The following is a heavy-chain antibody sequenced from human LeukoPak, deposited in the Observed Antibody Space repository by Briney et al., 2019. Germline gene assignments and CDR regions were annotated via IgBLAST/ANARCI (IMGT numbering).Heavy chain of an antibody. Sequence: RASVKVSCKASGGTFSSYAINWVRQAPGQGLEWMGRIIPMLGTVNYAQKFQGRVTIIADKFTSTAYMELSSLRSEDTAMYYCARDGYYDILTGQVSYYYMDVWGKGTTVTVSS. CDR3: ARDGYYDILTGQVSYYYMDV. CDR2: IIPMLGTV. CDR1: GGTFSSYA. V-gene: IGHV1-69*04. J-gene: IGHJ6*03. D-gene: IGHD3-9*01.